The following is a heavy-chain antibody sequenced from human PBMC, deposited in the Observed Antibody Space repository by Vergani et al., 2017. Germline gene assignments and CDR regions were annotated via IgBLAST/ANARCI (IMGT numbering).Heavy chain of an antibody. CDR1: GFTFSSYG. V-gene: IGHV3-33*01. D-gene: IGHD3-10*01. CDR3: ARDTGSGSFSRPYNWFDP. CDR2: IWYDGSNK. J-gene: IGHJ5*02. Sequence: QVQLVESGGGVVQPGRSLRLSCAASGFTFSSYGMHWVRQAPGKGLEWVAVIWYDGSNKYYADSVKGRFTISRDNSKNTLYLQMNSLRAEDTAVYYCARDTGSGSFSRPYNWFDPWGQGTLVTVSS.